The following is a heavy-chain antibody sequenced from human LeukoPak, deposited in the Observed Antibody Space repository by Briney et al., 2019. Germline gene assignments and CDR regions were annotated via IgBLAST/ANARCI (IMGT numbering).Heavy chain of an antibody. CDR1: GFTFSRYW. Sequence: GGSLRLSCAASGFTFSRYWMTWVRQAPGKGLEWVSNIKHDGAEKHYVDSVKGRFSISRDNAKNSLSLQMNSLRAEDTAVSYCARAGGAMITGYYYMDVWGKGTTVTVSS. D-gene: IGHD3-16*01. V-gene: IGHV3-7*01. J-gene: IGHJ6*03. CDR2: IKHDGAEK. CDR3: ARAGGAMITGYYYMDV.